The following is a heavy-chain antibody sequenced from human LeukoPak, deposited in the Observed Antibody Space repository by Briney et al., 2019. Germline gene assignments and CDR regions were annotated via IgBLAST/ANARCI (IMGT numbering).Heavy chain of an antibody. Sequence: GGFLRLSCAASGFTFSNYWMHWVRQAPGKGLVWVSRINIDGSSTDYADSVKGRFTTSRDNAKNTLYLQMNSLRAEDTAVYYCARASSRDGYNSWGQGTLVTVSS. J-gene: IGHJ5*02. CDR2: INIDGSST. D-gene: IGHD5-12*01. CDR3: ARASSRDGYNS. V-gene: IGHV3-74*01. CDR1: GFTFSNYW.